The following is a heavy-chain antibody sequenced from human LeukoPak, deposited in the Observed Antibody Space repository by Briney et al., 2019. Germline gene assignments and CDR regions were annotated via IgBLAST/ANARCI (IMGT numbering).Heavy chain of an antibody. CDR1: GFTFSGSA. V-gene: IGHV3-73*01. J-gene: IGHJ5*02. CDR3: TRKGSYASVDWFDP. D-gene: IGHD1-26*01. CDR2: IRSNSNSYAT. Sequence: GGSLRLSCAASGFTFSGSAMHWVRQASGKGLEWVGRIRSNSNSYATAYAASVKGRFTISRDDTKNTAYLQMNSLKTEDTAVYYCTRKGSYASVDWFDPWGQGNLVTVSS.